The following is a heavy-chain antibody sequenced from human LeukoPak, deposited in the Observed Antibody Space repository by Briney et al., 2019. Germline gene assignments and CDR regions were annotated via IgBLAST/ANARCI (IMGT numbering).Heavy chain of an antibody. Sequence: NPSETLSLTCTVSGGSISSGGYYWSWIRQPPGKGLEWIGYIYHSGSTYYNPSLKSRVTISVDRSKNQFSLKLSSVTAADTAVYYCVRDQGDCSGGSCYSGWFDPWGQGTLVTVSS. D-gene: IGHD2-15*01. J-gene: IGHJ5*02. CDR2: IYHSGST. CDR3: VRDQGDCSGGSCYSGWFDP. V-gene: IGHV4-30-2*01. CDR1: GGSISSGGYY.